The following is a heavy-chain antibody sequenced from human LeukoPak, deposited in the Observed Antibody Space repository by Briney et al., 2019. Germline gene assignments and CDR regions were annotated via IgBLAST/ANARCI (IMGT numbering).Heavy chain of an antibody. CDR2: INWNGETT. V-gene: IGHV3-20*04. Sequence: RPGGALRLSCAASGFSFEDNGMSWVRQAPGKGLEWVSGINWNGETTGYVDSVKGRFTVSRDNAKNSLYLQMNSLRAEDTALYYCATHSYYSGSGSYPHYLDYWGQGTLVTVSS. CDR1: GFSFEDNG. CDR3: ATHSYYSGSGSYPHYLDY. J-gene: IGHJ4*02. D-gene: IGHD3-10*01.